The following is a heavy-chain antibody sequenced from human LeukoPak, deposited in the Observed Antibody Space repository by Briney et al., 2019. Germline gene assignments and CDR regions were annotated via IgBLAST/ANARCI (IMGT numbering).Heavy chain of an antibody. CDR2: IYYSGST. J-gene: IGHJ6*03. CDR3: ARRPYYYYYYMDV. CDR1: GGSISSYY. Sequence: SETLSLTCTVSGGSISSYYWSWIRQPPGKGLEWIGYIYYSGSTSYNPSLKSRVAISVATSKNQLSLNLNSVTAADTAVYYCARRPYYYYYYMDVWGKGTTVTVSS. V-gene: IGHV4-59*12.